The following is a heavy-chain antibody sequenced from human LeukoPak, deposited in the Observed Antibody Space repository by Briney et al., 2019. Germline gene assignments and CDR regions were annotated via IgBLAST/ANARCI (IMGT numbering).Heavy chain of an antibody. CDR1: GFTFSSYG. CDR2: ISYDGSNK. J-gene: IGHJ4*02. Sequence: GGSLRPSCAASGFTFSSYGMHWVRQAPGKGLEWVAVISYDGSNKYYADSVKGRFTISRDNSKNTLYLQMNSLRAEDTAVYYCAKGGRWLQLWPFDYCGQGTLVTVSS. CDR3: AKGGRWLQLWPFDY. D-gene: IGHD5-24*01. V-gene: IGHV3-30*18.